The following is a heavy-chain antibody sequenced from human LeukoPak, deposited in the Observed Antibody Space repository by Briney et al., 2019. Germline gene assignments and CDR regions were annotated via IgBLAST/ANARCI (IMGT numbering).Heavy chain of an antibody. CDR3: ASSSSPLGPLNWFDP. Sequence: SETLSLTCTVSGGSISSSRYHWVWIRQPPGEGLDWIGTISYSGSTYYNPSLKSRVTISMDTSKNQFSLKLRSVTAADTAVYYCASSSSPLGPLNWFDPWGQGTLVTVSS. V-gene: IGHV4-39*07. J-gene: IGHJ5*02. CDR1: GGSISSSRYH. D-gene: IGHD6-13*01. CDR2: ISYSGST.